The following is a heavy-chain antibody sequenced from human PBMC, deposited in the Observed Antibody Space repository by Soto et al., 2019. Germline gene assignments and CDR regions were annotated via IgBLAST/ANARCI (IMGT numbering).Heavy chain of an antibody. CDR1: GYTLTELS. D-gene: IGHD5-12*01. Sequence: ASVKVSCKVSGYTLTELSMHWVRQAPGKGLEWMGGFDPEDGETIYAQKFQGRVTMTEDTYTDTAYMELSSLRSEDTAVYYCATVPIPRDSGYDWDFDYWGQGTLVTVSS. CDR3: ATVPIPRDSGYDWDFDY. CDR2: FDPEDGET. V-gene: IGHV1-24*01. J-gene: IGHJ4*02.